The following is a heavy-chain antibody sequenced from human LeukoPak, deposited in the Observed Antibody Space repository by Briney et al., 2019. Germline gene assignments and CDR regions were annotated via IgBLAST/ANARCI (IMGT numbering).Heavy chain of an antibody. CDR3: ARGRNAQLPRGYYYYYGMDV. Sequence: SETLSLTCAVYGGSFSGYYWSWIRQPPGKGLEWIGEINHSGSTNYNPSLKSRVTISVDTSKNQFSLKLSSVTAADTAVYYCARGRNAQLPRGYYYYYGMDVWGNGTTVTVSS. J-gene: IGHJ6*04. CDR1: GGSFSGYY. CDR2: INHSGST. V-gene: IGHV4-34*01. D-gene: IGHD2-2*01.